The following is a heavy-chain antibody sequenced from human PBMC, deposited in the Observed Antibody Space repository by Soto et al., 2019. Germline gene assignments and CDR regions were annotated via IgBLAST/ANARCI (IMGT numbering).Heavy chain of an antibody. J-gene: IGHJ5*02. V-gene: IGHV3-21*01. D-gene: IGHD2-21*01. CDR3: MRLGTARLLRHSWFDT. Sequence: EVQLVESGGGLVKPGGSLRLSCAASGFTFNTYDTNWVRQAPGKALELVSTITTSSAYIYYADSLQGRITNSRDNAKSSLFLQMTALRAEDTAVYYCMRLGTARLLRHSWFDTWGQGTVVTVSS. CDR1: GFTFNTYD. CDR2: ITTSSAYI.